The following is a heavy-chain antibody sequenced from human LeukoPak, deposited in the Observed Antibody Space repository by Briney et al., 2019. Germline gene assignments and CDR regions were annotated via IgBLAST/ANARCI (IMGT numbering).Heavy chain of an antibody. CDR3: ARVATAKVLDWYFDL. V-gene: IGHV4-30-4*01. D-gene: IGHD2-21*02. CDR1: GGSISSGDYY. Sequence: TSQTLSLTCTVSGGSISSGDYYWSWIRQPPGKGLEWIGYIYYSGSTNYDPSLKSRVTISVDTSTNQFSLKLRSVTAAATAVYSCARVATAKVLDWYFDLWGRGTLVTVSS. J-gene: IGHJ2*01. CDR2: IYYSGST.